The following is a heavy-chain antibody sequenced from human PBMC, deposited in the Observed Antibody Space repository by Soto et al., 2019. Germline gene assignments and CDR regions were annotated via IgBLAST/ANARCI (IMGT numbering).Heavy chain of an antibody. CDR2: IYYSGST. J-gene: IGHJ4*02. Sequence: PSETLSLTCTVSGGSISSGGYYWSWIRQHPGKGLEWIGYIYYSGSTYYNPSLKSRVTISVDTSKNQFSLKLSSVTAADTAVYYCARSEYSSSGGQFDYWGQGTLGTVS. V-gene: IGHV4-31*03. CDR1: GGSISSGGYY. CDR3: ARSEYSSSGGQFDY. D-gene: IGHD6-6*01.